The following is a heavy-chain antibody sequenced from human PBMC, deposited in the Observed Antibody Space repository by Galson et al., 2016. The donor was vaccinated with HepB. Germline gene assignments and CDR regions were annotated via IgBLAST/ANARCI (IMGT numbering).Heavy chain of an antibody. CDR1: GGTFGSYG. V-gene: IGHV1-69*05. Sequence: SVKVSCKASGGTFGSYGISWVRQAPGQGLEWMGGIIPIFHTPKYAQKLQDRVTMTKDTSTSTAYMELRSLRSDDTAVYYCAREDLGYWYFDLWGRGTLVTVSS. CDR3: AREDLGYWYFDL. CDR2: IIPIFHTP. J-gene: IGHJ2*01. D-gene: IGHD7-27*01.